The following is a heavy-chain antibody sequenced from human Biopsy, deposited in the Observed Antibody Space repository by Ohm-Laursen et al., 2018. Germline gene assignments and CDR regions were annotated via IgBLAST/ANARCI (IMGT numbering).Heavy chain of an antibody. J-gene: IGHJ4*02. Sequence: SQTLSLTCAVYGESFNGYYWTWIRQVPGEGLEWIAYMHHSGPTYTYYNPSLKSRVAISVEVSKNQFSLKVSSVTAADTAVYFCTRKPNSLYYFDHWGQGTLVTVSS. CDR1: GESFNGYY. CDR2: MHHSGPT. V-gene: IGHV4-34*09. D-gene: IGHD1-14*01. CDR3: TRKPNSLYYFDH.